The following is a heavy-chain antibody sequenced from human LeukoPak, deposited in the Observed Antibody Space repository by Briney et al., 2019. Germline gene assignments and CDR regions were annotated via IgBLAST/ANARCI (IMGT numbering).Heavy chain of an antibody. D-gene: IGHD1-14*01. CDR3: AREPDVNPGDY. CDR2: ISYDGSNK. V-gene: IGHV3-30-3*01. Sequence: GGSLRLSCAASGFTFSSYAMHWVRQAPGKGLEWVAVISYDGSNKYYADSVKGRFTISRDNSKNTLYLQMNSLRAEDTAVYYCAREPDVNPGDYWGQGTLVTVSS. CDR1: GFTFSSYA. J-gene: IGHJ4*02.